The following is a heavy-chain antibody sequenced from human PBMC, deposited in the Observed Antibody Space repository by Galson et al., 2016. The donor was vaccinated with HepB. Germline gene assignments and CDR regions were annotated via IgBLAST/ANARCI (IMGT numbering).Heavy chain of an antibody. D-gene: IGHD1-26*01. CDR3: ARDLIVGETAFYY. CDR1: GFNFHDFY. CDR2: ISSSSYTI. J-gene: IGHJ4*02. Sequence: SLRLSCATSGFNFHDFYMTWIRQAPGKGLEWISFISSSSYTIYYADSVKDRFTISWDNAKNSLYLQMDSLRVEDTAVYYCARDLIVGETAFYYWGQGALVTVPS. V-gene: IGHV3-11*01.